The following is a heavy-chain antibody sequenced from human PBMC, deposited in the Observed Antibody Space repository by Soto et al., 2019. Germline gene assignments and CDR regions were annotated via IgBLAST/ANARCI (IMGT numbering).Heavy chain of an antibody. Sequence: GESLKISCKGSGYSFTSYWIGWVRQMPGKGLGWMGIIYPGDSDTRYSPSFQGQVTISADESISTAYLQWSSLKVSDTAMYYCASLNSSSWYSWFDPWGQGTLVTVSS. CDR2: IYPGDSDT. CDR1: GYSFTSYW. D-gene: IGHD6-13*01. V-gene: IGHV5-51*01. CDR3: ASLNSSSWYSWFDP. J-gene: IGHJ5*02.